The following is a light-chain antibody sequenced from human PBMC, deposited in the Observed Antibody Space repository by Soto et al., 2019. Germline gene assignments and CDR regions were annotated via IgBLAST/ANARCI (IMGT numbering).Light chain of an antibody. V-gene: IGLV2-14*01. Sequence: QSALTQPASVSGSPGQSITISCTGTSSDGGISKYVSWYQQHPGKAPKLMIYQVTNRPSGVSNRFSGSKSGNTASPTISGLQAEDEADYYCSSSTGSTNYVFGTGAKVTVL. CDR1: SSDGGISKY. CDR3: SSSTGSTNYV. J-gene: IGLJ1*01. CDR2: QVT.